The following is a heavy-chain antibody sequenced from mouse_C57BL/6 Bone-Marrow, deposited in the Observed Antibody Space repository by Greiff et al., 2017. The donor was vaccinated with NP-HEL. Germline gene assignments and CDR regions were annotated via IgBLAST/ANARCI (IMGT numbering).Heavy chain of an antibody. V-gene: IGHV5-16*01. Sequence: EVMLVESEGGLVQPGSSMKLSCTASGFTFSDYYMAWVRQVPEKGLEWVANINYDGSSTYYLDSLKSRFIISRDNAKNILYLQMSSLKSEDTATYYCARERGWFPDYWGQGTTLTVSS. CDR2: INYDGSST. CDR1: GFTFSDYY. CDR3: ARERGWFPDY. J-gene: IGHJ2*01. D-gene: IGHD2-3*01.